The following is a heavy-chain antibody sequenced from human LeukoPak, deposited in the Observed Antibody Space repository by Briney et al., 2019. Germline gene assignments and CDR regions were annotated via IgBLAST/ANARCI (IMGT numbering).Heavy chain of an antibody. CDR1: GFTPSSNG. D-gene: IGHD5-12*01. CDR3: ARNENSGWGYFDY. J-gene: IGHJ4*02. V-gene: IGHV3-33*01. Sequence: GGSLRLSCAASGFTPSSNGMHWVRQAPGKGLEWVAVIWHDGSNKYYADSVKGRFTISRDNSKDTLYLQMNSLRAEDTAVYYCARNENSGWGYFDYWGQGTLVTVSS. CDR2: IWHDGSNK.